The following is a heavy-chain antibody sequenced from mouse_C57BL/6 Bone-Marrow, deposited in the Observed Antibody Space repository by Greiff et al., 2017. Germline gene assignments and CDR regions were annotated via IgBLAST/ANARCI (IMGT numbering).Heavy chain of an antibody. CDR3: ARPHYYGSSYDWFAY. V-gene: IGHV1-9*01. Sequence: QVQLQQSGAELMKPGASVKLSCKATGYTFTGYWIEWVKQRPGHGLEWIGEILPGSGSTNYNEKFKGKATFTADTSSNTAYMQLSSLTTEDSAIYYCARPHYYGSSYDWFAYWGQGTLVTVSA. D-gene: IGHD1-1*01. CDR2: ILPGSGST. J-gene: IGHJ3*01. CDR1: GYTFTGYW.